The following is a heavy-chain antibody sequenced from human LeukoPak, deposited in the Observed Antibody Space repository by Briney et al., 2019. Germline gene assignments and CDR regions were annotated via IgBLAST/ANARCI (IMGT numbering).Heavy chain of an antibody. V-gene: IGHV3-23*01. CDR1: GFAFSGYA. CDR2: IGARGDVT. Sequence: GGSLRLSCTVSGFAFSGYAMSWVRQAPGKGPEWVSSIGARGDVTYSADSVKGQFTISRDNSKRTLFLQMNSLRAEDTAVYYCAKVHYTASFPGSFPGRNYFDSWGQGSQVTVSS. CDR3: AKVHYTASFPGSFPGRNYFDS. J-gene: IGHJ4*02. D-gene: IGHD1-26*01.